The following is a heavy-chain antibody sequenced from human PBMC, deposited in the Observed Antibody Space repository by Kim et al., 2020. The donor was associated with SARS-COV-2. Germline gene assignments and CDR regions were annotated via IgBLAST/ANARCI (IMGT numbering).Heavy chain of an antibody. V-gene: IGHV3-33*06. CDR2: IWYDGSNK. D-gene: IGHD2-21*02. Sequence: GGSLRLSCAASGFTFSSYAMHWVRQAPGKGLEWVAVIWYDGSNKYYADSVKGRFTISRDNSKNTLYLQMNSLRAEDTAVYYCAKGGDDVTASLYYFDYWG. J-gene: IGHJ4*01. CDR1: GFTFSSYA. CDR3: AKGGDDVTASLYYFDY.